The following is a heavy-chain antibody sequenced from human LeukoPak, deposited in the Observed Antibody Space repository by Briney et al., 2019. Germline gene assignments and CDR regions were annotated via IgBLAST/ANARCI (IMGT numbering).Heavy chain of an antibody. CDR3: ARAVPSSRYYYSGMDV. V-gene: IGHV1-46*01. J-gene: IGHJ6*02. CDR2: INPSGGST. Sequence: ASVKVSCKASGYTFTGYYMHWVRQAPGQGLEWMGIINPSGGSTSHAQKFQGRVTMTRDTSTSTVYMELSSLRSEDTAVYYCARAVPSSRYYYSGMDVWGQGTTVTVSS. CDR1: GYTFTGYY.